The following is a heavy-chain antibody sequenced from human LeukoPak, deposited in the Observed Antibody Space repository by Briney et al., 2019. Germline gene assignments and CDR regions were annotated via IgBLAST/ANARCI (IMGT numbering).Heavy chain of an antibody. J-gene: IGHJ4*02. CDR1: GGSIGSYY. CDR3: ARGGRWEHFDY. CDR2: IYYSGST. V-gene: IGHV4-59*01. D-gene: IGHD1-1*01. Sequence: TSETLSLTSSVAGGSIGSYYWRWIRQPPGKGMEWIGYIYYSGSTNYNPSLKSRVTISEDTSKNQFSLKLSSVTAADTAVYYCARGGRWEHFDYWGQGTLVTVSS.